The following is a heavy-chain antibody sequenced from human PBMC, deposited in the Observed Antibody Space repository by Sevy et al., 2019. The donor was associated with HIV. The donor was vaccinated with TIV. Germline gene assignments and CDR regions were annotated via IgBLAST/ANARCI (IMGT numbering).Heavy chain of an antibody. CDR3: ARRYFDL. CDR1: GFSFTDFW. Sequence: GGSLRLSCEASGFSFTDFWMQWVRQVPGKGPEWVANINQDGSEMYYVDSVKGRFTISRDNAESALYLQMHGLRAEDAAPYFCARRYFDLWGQGTVVTVSS. CDR2: INQDGSEM. V-gene: IGHV3-7*01. J-gene: IGHJ4*02.